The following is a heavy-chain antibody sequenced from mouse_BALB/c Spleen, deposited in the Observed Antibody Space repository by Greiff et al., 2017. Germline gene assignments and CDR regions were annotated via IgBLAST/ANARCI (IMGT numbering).Heavy chain of an antibody. V-gene: IGHV14-3*02. CDR1: GFNIKDTY. CDR3: ARESYYDYVPFAY. Sequence: EVQLQQSGAELVKPGASVKLSCTASGFNIKDTYMHWVKQRPEQGLEWIGRIDPANGNTKYDPKFQGKATITADTSSNTAYLQLSSLTSEDTAVYYCARESYYDYVPFAYWGQGTLVTVSA. CDR2: IDPANGNT. D-gene: IGHD2-4*01. J-gene: IGHJ3*01.